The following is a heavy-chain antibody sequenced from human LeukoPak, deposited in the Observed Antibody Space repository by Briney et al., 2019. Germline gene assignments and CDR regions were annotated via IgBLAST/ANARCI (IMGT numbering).Heavy chain of an antibody. J-gene: IGHJ6*02. Sequence: GGSLRLSCAASGFTFNNYAMSWVRQAPGKGREWVPATYGSGSITYYADSVKGRFTISRDNSKNTLYLHINSLRAEDTAVYYCAKYYYGSGNSYGMDVWGQGTTVTVSS. CDR2: TYGSGSIT. D-gene: IGHD3-10*01. CDR3: AKYYYGSGNSYGMDV. V-gene: IGHV3-23*01. CDR1: GFTFNNYA.